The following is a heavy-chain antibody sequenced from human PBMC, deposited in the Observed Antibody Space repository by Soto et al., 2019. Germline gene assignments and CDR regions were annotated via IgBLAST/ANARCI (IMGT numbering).Heavy chain of an antibody. CDR2: INPNSGGT. CDR1: GYPFTDYY. V-gene: IGHV1-2*02. J-gene: IGHJ6*04. CDR3: ARDLGPLGNFRNNYGLDV. D-gene: IGHD1-7*01. Sequence: ASVKVSCKASGYPFTDYYIHWVRQAPGQGLDWLGWINPNSGGTDYAQNLQGRVTITRDTSIMTAYLEVTSLTSDDTAIYYCARDLGPLGNFRNNYGLDVCGTGTTVTVSS.